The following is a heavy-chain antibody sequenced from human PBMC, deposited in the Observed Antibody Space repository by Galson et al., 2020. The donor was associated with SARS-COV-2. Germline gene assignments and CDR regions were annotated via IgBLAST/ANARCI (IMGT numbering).Heavy chain of an antibody. CDR3: TRDPGIAAAATLIFYYYYYGMDV. D-gene: IGHD6-13*01. V-gene: IGHV3-49*04. J-gene: IGHJ6*02. CDR1: GFTFGDYA. Sequence: TGGSLRLSCTASGFTFGDYAMSWVRQAPGKGLEWVGFIRSEAYGGTTEYAATVKGRFTISRDDSKSIAYLQRNSLKTEDTAVYYCTRDPGIAAAATLIFYYYYYGMDVWGQGTTVTVSS. CDR2: IRSEAYGGTT.